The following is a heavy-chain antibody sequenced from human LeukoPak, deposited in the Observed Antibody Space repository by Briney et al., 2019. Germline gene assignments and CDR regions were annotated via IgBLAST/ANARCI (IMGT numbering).Heavy chain of an antibody. Sequence: PSQTLSLTCAVSGVSISSGGYSWSWIRQPPGKGLEWIGYIYHSGSTYYNPSLKSRVTISVDRSKNQFSLKLSSVTAADTAVYYCARVKKDSSGCYYYYGMDVWGQGPTVTVSS. D-gene: IGHD3-22*01. CDR2: IYHSGST. CDR3: ARVKKDSSGCYYYYGMDV. J-gene: IGHJ6*02. CDR1: GVSISSGGYS. V-gene: IGHV4-30-2*01.